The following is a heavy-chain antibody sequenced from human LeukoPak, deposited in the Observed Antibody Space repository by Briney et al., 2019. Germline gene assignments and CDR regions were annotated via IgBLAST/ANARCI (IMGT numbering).Heavy chain of an antibody. J-gene: IGHJ4*02. CDR1: GGSISSYY. CDR3: ARDHPMVRGVIIAGDY. Sequence: SETLSLTCTVSGGSISSYYWSWIRQPAGKGLEWIGRIYTSGSTNYNPSLKSRVTMSVDTSKNQFSLKLSSVTAADTAVYYCARDHPMVRGVIIAGDYWGRGTLVTVSS. D-gene: IGHD3-10*01. V-gene: IGHV4-4*07. CDR2: IYTSGST.